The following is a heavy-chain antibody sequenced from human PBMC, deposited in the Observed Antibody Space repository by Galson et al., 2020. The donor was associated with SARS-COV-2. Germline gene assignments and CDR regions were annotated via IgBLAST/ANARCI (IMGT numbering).Heavy chain of an antibody. J-gene: IGHJ4*02. Sequence: GGSLRLSCAASGFTFSSYGMHWVRQAPGKGLEWVAVISYDGSNKYYADSVKGRFTISRDNSKNTLYLQMNSLRAEDAAVYYCAKVFYSYGCPCSFLDYWGQGTLVTVSS. CDR2: ISYDGSNK. CDR3: AKVFYSYGCPCSFLDY. V-gene: IGHV3-30*18. D-gene: IGHD5-18*01. CDR1: GFTFSSYG.